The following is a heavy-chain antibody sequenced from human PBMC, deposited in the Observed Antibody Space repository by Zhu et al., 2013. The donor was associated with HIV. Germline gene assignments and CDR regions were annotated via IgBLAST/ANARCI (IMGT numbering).Heavy chain of an antibody. CDR3: ARISRILGTPHD. V-gene: IGHV1-2*02. CDR1: GYTFRAHY. Sequence: VQYVQSGAEVKRPGASVKVSCKASGYTFRAHYIHWVRQAPGQGLEWMGWISPYNGATLYARKFAGRITMTEDTSLTTVFMEFHSLTSDDTAVYYCARISRILGTPHDWGQGTLVTVSS. D-gene: IGHD2-21*01. J-gene: IGHJ4*02. CDR2: ISPYNGAT.